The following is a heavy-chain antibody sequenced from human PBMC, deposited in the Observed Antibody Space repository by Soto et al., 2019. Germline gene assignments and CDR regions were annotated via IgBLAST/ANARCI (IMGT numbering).Heavy chain of an antibody. CDR2: INAGNGNT. CDR3: VRAERFLPGSPPYYYYYGMDF. CDR1: GYTFTSYA. V-gene: IGHV1-3*01. D-gene: IGHD3-16*01. J-gene: IGHJ6*02. Sequence: ASVKVSCKASGYTFTSYAMHWVRQAPGQRLEWMGWINAGNGNTKYSQKFQGRVTITRDTSASTAYMELRSLRSEDTAVYYCVRAERFLPGSPPYYYYYGMDFWGQGTTVTVSS.